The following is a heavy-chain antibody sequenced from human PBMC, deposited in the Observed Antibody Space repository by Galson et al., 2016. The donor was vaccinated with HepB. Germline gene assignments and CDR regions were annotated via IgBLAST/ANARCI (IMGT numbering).Heavy chain of an antibody. Sequence: SVKVSCKASGDSFNIYYMHWVRQAPGQGLEWMGINHPSGPSSTYAQRFQGRVSMTRDKSTTTVYMELSDLTSDDTAIYYCASGGKSGYYESYYYLDSWGQGTLVTVSS. CDR3: ASGGKSGYYESYYYLDS. J-gene: IGHJ4*02. V-gene: IGHV1-46*02. CDR1: GDSFNIYY. D-gene: IGHD3-22*01. CDR2: NHPSGPSS.